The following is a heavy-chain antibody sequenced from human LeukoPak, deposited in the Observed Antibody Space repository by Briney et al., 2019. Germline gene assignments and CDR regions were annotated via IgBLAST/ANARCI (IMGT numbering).Heavy chain of an antibody. CDR2: ISSSSIYI. J-gene: IGHJ4*02. Sequence: GGSLRLSCAASGFTLSSYSMNWVRRAPGKGLEWVSSISSSSIYIYYADSLKGRFTISRDNARNSLYLQMNSLRAEDTAVYYCARRAGDYSHPYDYWGQGTLVTVSS. CDR1: GFTLSSYS. D-gene: IGHD3-22*01. CDR3: ARRAGDYSHPYDY. V-gene: IGHV3-21*04.